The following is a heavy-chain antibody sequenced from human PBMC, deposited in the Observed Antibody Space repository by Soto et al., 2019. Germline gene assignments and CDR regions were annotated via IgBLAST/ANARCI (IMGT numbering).Heavy chain of an antibody. D-gene: IGHD2-15*01. V-gene: IGHV3-23*01. CDR3: AKGGAGYCSGGSCYLVDYYYYMDV. CDR2: ISGSGGST. J-gene: IGHJ6*03. CDR1: GFTFSSYA. Sequence: GGSLRLSCAASGFTFSSYAMSWVRQAPGKGLEWVSAISGSGGSTYYADSVKGRFTISRDNSKNTLYLQMNSLRAEDTAVYYCAKGGAGYCSGGSCYLVDYYYYMDVWGKGTTVTVSS.